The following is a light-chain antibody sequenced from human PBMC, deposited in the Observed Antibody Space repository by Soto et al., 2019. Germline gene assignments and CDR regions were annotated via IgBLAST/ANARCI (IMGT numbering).Light chain of an antibody. V-gene: IGKV1-5*01. CDR1: QSVSIW. Sequence: DIHLTQSPSTLSASVGARVPITCRASQSVSIWLAWYRQKPGKAPEVLVWDASSLQRGVPSRFSGSGSGTEFTLTISSLQPDDFATYYCQHYNSYSEAFGQGTKVDIK. CDR3: QHYNSYSEA. CDR2: DAS. J-gene: IGKJ1*01.